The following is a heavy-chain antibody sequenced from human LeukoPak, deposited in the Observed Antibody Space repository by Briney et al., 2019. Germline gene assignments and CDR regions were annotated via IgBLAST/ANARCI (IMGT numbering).Heavy chain of an antibody. D-gene: IGHD3-10*01. J-gene: IGHJ4*02. Sequence: PGGSLRLSCTASGFRFSSYGIHWVRQTPAKGLEWVALVSYDGSNKDYADSVKGRFTISRDNSKNTVYLQINSLRAEDTAVYYCAREMGSVYFGYWGQGTLVTVSS. CDR3: AREMGSVYFGY. CDR1: GFRFSSYG. CDR2: VSYDGSNK. V-gene: IGHV3-33*01.